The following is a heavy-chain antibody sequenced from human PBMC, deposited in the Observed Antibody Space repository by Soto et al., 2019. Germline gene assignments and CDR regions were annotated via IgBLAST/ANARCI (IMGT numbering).Heavy chain of an antibody. V-gene: IGHV3-30-3*01. Sequence: QVQLVESGGGVVQPGRSLRLSCAASEFTFSSYAMHWVRQAPGKGLAWVAVISYDGSNKYYADSVKGRFIISRDNSKNTLLLQMNSLRAEDTAVYYCARENAMGDYVYYCDGMDVWGQGTTVTVSS. CDR1: EFTFSSYA. CDR2: ISYDGSNK. CDR3: ARENAMGDYVYYCDGMDV. D-gene: IGHD4-17*01. J-gene: IGHJ6*02.